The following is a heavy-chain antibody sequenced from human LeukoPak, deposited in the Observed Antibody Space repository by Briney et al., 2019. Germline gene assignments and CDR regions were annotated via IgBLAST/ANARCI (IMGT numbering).Heavy chain of an antibody. CDR3: ARSIGLTGGGVDV. Sequence: GGSLRLSCAASGFTFSDYNMNWVRQAPGKGLEWVSYITNGGSTIHHADSVKGRFTISRDNAKKTLYLRMNSLRAEDTAVYYCARSIGLTGGGVDVWGQGTTVTVSS. J-gene: IGHJ6*02. D-gene: IGHD3-9*01. CDR2: ITNGGSTI. V-gene: IGHV3-11*01. CDR1: GFTFSDYN.